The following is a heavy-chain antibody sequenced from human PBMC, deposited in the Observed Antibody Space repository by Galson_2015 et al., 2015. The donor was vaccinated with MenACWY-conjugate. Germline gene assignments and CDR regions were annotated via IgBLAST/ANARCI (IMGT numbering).Heavy chain of an antibody. CDR2: IDRSGSSA. D-gene: IGHD1-26*01. Sequence: SLRLSCAASGFPFHSYQIFFIRQAPGRGLEWISYIDRSGSSAHYADSVQGRFTISRSNANNSLYLQMNGLRVEDTAVYYCGRRGETRLIIVGGITDVWGQGTMVTVSS. J-gene: IGHJ3*01. V-gene: IGHV3-48*03. CDR3: GRRGETRLIIVGGITDV. CDR1: GFPFHSYQ.